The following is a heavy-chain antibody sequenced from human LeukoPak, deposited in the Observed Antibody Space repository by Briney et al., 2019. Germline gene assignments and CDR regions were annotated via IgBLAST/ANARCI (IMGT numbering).Heavy chain of an antibody. CDR2: INQGGSES. Sequence: GGSLRLSWAASGFTFSDFWMAWVRQAPGKGLEWVANINQGGSESYYVDSVKGRFTISRDNAKKSLFLQMNSLRAEDTAVYYCTKGRSNHYWGQGTLVTVST. CDR1: GFTFSDFW. D-gene: IGHD4-11*01. CDR3: TKGRSNHY. V-gene: IGHV3-7*01. J-gene: IGHJ4*02.